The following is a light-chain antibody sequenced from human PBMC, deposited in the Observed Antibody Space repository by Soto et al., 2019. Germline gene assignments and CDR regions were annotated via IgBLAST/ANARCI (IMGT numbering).Light chain of an antibody. CDR3: QQYYPWPVT. V-gene: IGKV3-15*01. CDR2: YAS. Sequence: IVMTQSPATLSVSPGERVTISCRASQSVTNTLAWYQHTPGQAPRLLISYASRGATGIPSRFSGSGSGTDCTLTINSLQSEEFVVYYCQQYYPWPVTFGGGTKVEIK. CDR1: QSVTNT. J-gene: IGKJ4*02.